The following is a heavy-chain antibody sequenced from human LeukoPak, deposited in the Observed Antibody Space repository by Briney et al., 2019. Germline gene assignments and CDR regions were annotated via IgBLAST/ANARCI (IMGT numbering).Heavy chain of an antibody. CDR1: GGSISYYY. Sequence: SETLSLTCTVSGGSISYYYWSWIRQSPGKGLEWIGHIFHTGLTNYNPSLENRVSISLDTSKTQFTLRLTSVTAADTAVYYCARRAEHGWFDPWGQGTLVTVSS. V-gene: IGHV4-59*08. J-gene: IGHJ5*02. D-gene: IGHD1-26*01. CDR2: IFHTGLT. CDR3: ARRAEHGWFDP.